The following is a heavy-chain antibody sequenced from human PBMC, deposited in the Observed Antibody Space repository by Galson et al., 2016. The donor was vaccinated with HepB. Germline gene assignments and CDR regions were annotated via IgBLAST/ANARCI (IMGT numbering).Heavy chain of an antibody. Sequence: SLRLSCAASGFTFSSYGMHWVRQAPGEGLEWVAFFSYDGSNKYYADSVKGRFTISRDNSKNALSLQMNSLRAEDRAVYYCARESKAAVVIEYWGQGTLVTVSS. CDR1: GFTFSSYG. CDR3: ARESKAAVVIEY. J-gene: IGHJ4*02. D-gene: IGHD3-22*01. V-gene: IGHV3-30*03. CDR2: FSYDGSNK.